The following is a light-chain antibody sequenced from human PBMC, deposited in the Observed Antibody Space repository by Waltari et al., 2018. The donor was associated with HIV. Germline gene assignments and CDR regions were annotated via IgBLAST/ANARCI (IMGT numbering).Light chain of an antibody. Sequence: DIQMTQSPSPLSASVGDRVTITCRASQTIGPSLNWYHQKARDAPKLLIYNVSTVQNGVPSRFSGGGFGTDFTLTISSLHLEDFATYFCQQSYSSPVTFGQGTRLEIK. CDR2: NVS. V-gene: IGKV1-39*01. CDR1: QTIGPS. J-gene: IGKJ5*01. CDR3: QQSYSSPVT.